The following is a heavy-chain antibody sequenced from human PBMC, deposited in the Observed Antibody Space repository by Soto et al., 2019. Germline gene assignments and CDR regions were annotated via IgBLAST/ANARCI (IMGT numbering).Heavy chain of an antibody. D-gene: IGHD1-1*01. CDR3: AKSVYNWNDGFFDY. CDR2: ISYDGNNK. J-gene: IGHJ4*02. V-gene: IGHV3-30*18. Sequence: QVQLVESGGGVVQPGRSLRLCCAAPGFTFSSYGLHWVRQAPGKGLEWVAVISYDGNNKYYADSVKGRFTISRDNSKNTLYLQMNRLRAEDTAVYYCAKSVYNWNDGFFDYWGQGTLVTVSS. CDR1: GFTFSSYG.